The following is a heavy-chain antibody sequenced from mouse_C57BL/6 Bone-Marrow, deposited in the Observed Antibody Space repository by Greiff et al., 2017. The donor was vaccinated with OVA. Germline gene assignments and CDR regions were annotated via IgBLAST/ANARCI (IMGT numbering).Heavy chain of an antibody. CDR1: GYTFTSYW. J-gene: IGHJ1*03. V-gene: IGHV1-69*01. CDR3: ARSESNWYFDV. D-gene: IGHD1-3*01. Sequence: QVQLQQPGAELVMPGASVKLSCKASGYTFTSYWMHWVKQRPGQGLEWIGEIDPSDSYTNYNQKFKGKSTLTVDKSSSTASMQLSSLTSEDSAVYYCARSESNWYFDVWGTGTTVTVSS. CDR2: IDPSDSYT.